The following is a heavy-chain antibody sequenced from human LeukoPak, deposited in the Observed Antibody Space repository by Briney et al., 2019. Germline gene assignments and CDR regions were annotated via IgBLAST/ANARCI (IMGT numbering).Heavy chain of an antibody. D-gene: IGHD1-26*01. J-gene: IGHJ4*02. CDR1: GFTFSSYG. CDR3: ARGTWDDR. CDR2: IWHDGSKK. Sequence: PGRSLRLSCAASGFTFSSYGMHWVRQAPGKGLEWVALIWHDGSKKFYADAVKGRFTISRDRSKNTLYLQMNSLRAEDTAVYYCARGTWDDRWGQGTLVTVSS. V-gene: IGHV3-33*01.